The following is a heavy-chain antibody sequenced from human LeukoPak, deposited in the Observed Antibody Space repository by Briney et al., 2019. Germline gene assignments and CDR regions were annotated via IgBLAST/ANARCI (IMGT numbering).Heavy chain of an antibody. CDR1: GFTFRSYE. J-gene: IGHJ4*02. D-gene: IGHD5-12*01. CDR3: ARGPSGYHNT. V-gene: IGHV3-48*03. Sequence: HPGGSLRLSCAASGFTFRSYEMNWVRQAPGKGLEWVSYISSTGSTIFHADSVKGRFIISRDNAKNSLYLEMNSLRADDTAVYYCARGPSGYHNTGGQGTLVTVSS. CDR2: ISSTGSTI.